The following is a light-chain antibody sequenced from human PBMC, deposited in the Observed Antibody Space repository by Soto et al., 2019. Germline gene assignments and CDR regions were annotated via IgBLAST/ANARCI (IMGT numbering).Light chain of an antibody. Sequence: HSVLTQPPSASETPGQTVSISCSGSNSNIASNTVNFYQHLPGKAPKLLIYYNNQRPSGVPDRFSGSKSGTSASLAISGLQYEDESDYYSAAWGDTLKRYGFGNGTKVTV. CDR3: AAWGDTLKRYG. V-gene: IGLV1-44*01. CDR1: NSNIASNT. CDR2: YNN. J-gene: IGLJ1*01.